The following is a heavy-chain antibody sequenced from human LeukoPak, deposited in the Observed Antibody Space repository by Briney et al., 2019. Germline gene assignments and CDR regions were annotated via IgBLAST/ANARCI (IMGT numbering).Heavy chain of an antibody. CDR1: GGSISSSSYY. D-gene: IGHD1-1*01. CDR3: ARRQYGEERVGFDY. Sequence: PSETLSLTCTVSGGSISSSSYYWGWIRQPPGKGLEWIGSIYYSGSTYYNPSLKSRVTISVDTSKNQFSLKLSSVTAADTAVYYCARRQYGEERVGFDYWGQGTLVTVSS. CDR2: IYYSGST. J-gene: IGHJ4*02. V-gene: IGHV4-39*01.